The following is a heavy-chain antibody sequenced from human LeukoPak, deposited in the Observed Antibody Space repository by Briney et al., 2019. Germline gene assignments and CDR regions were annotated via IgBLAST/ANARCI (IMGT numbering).Heavy chain of an antibody. CDR3: AREGASCYDY. V-gene: IGHV4-34*01. Sequence: SETLSLTCAVYGGSFSGYYWSWIRQPPGKGLEWIGEINHSGSTNYNPSLKSRVTISVDASKNQFSLKLSSVTAADTAVYYCAREGASCYDYWGQGTLVTVSS. CDR2: INHSGST. J-gene: IGHJ4*02. CDR1: GGSFSGYY. D-gene: IGHD2-2*01.